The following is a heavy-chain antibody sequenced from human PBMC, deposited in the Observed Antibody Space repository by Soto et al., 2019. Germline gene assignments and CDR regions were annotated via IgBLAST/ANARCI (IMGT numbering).Heavy chain of an antibody. CDR1: GGSISSYY. J-gene: IGHJ5*02. CDR3: ARLIYMPSPSNWLDP. V-gene: IGHV4-59*01. D-gene: IGHD2-2*01. Sequence: PSETLSLTCTVSGGSISSYYWSWIRQPPGKGLEWIGYIYYSGSTNYNPSLKSRVTISVDTSKNQFSLKLSSVTAADTAVYYCARLIYMPSPSNWLDPWGQGTMVTVSS. CDR2: IYYSGST.